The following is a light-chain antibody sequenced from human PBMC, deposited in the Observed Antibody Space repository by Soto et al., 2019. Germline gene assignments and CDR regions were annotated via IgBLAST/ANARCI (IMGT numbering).Light chain of an antibody. CDR1: QSVLYSSNNKNY. CDR2: WAS. J-gene: IGKJ2*01. V-gene: IGKV4-1*01. Sequence: IQMTQSPSSLSASVGERATINCKSSQSVLYSSNNKNYLAWYQQKPGQPPKLLIYWASTRESGVPDRFSGSGSGTDFTLTISSLQAEDVAVYYCQQYYSTPYTFGQGTKLEIK. CDR3: QQYYSTPYT.